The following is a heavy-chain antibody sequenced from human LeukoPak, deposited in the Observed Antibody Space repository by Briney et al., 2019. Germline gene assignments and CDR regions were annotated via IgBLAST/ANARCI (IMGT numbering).Heavy chain of an antibody. D-gene: IGHD6-13*01. Sequence: RGESLKISCKGSGYSFTSYWISWVRQMPGKGLEWMGRIDPSDSYTSYSPSFQGHVTISADKPISTAYVQWSSLKASDTAMYYCARHDPIAAALLDYWGQGTLVTVSS. CDR3: ARHDPIAAALLDY. V-gene: IGHV5-10-1*01. CDR2: IDPSDSYT. J-gene: IGHJ4*02. CDR1: GYSFTSYW.